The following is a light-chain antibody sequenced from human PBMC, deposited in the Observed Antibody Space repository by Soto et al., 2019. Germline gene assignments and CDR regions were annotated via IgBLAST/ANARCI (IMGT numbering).Light chain of an antibody. CDR2: EVS. Sequence: QSVLTQPPSASGSPGQSVTISWTGTSSDVGGYNYVSWYQQHPGKAPKLMIYEVSKRPSGVPDRFSGSKSGNTASLTVSGLQAEDEADYYCSSYAGSNNPPVVFGGGTKVTVL. CDR3: SSYAGSNNPPVV. V-gene: IGLV2-8*01. J-gene: IGLJ2*01. CDR1: SSDVGGYNY.